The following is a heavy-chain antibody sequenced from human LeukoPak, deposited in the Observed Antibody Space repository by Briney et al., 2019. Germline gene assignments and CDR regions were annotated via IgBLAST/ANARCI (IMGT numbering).Heavy chain of an antibody. D-gene: IGHD1-1*01. Sequence: PGGSLRLSCAASGFTFSSYEMNWVRQAPGKGLEWVSYISSSGSTIYYADSVKGRFTISRDNAKNSLYLQMNSLRAEDTAIYYCATYNWNDRGGAFDIWGQGTMVTVSS. CDR1: GFTFSSYE. CDR3: ATYNWNDRGGAFDI. J-gene: IGHJ3*02. CDR2: ISSSGSTI. V-gene: IGHV3-48*03.